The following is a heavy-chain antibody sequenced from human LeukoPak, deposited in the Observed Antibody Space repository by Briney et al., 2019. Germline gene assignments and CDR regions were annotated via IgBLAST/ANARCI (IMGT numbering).Heavy chain of an antibody. Sequence: PGGSLRLSCVASGFTFSTYVMGWVRQVPGKGLEWVSSVSESGVGTYYADSVKGRFTISRDNSKDTLSLQMNSLRAEDTAVYYCARDPYSGSYGNYYYYFMDVWGKGTTVTISS. CDR3: ARDPYSGSYGNYYYYFMDV. D-gene: IGHD1-26*01. V-gene: IGHV3-23*01. CDR2: VSESGVGT. CDR1: GFTFSTYV. J-gene: IGHJ6*03.